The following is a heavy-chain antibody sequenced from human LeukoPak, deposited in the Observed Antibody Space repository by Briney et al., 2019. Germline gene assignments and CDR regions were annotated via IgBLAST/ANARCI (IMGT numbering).Heavy chain of an antibody. Sequence: GRSLRPSCTPSGLALDDYGIHWVRPTPRGCLEWDGGNSRDSANIGYAASVKGRFTISRDNDKNSLYLQMNSLTTEDTALYYCARDFCTGCNYYFYGMDVWGRGTTVTVSS. J-gene: IGHJ6*02. CDR3: ARDFCTGCNYYFYGMDV. D-gene: IGHD2-2*01. CDR2: NSRDSANI. CDR1: GLALDDYG. V-gene: IGHV3-9*01.